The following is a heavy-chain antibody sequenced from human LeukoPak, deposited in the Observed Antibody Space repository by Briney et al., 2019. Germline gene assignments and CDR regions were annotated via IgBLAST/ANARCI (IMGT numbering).Heavy chain of an antibody. V-gene: IGHV1-69*13. D-gene: IGHD6-19*01. CDR1: GYKFTNYG. CDR2: IIPIFGAA. CDR3: ARYYSGWYYFDY. J-gene: IGHJ4*02. Sequence: SVKVSCKASGYKFTNYGISWVRQAPGQGLEWMGGIIPIFGAANYAQKFQGRVTITADESTSTAYMELSSLRSEDTAVYYCARYYSGWYYFDYWGQGTLVTVSS.